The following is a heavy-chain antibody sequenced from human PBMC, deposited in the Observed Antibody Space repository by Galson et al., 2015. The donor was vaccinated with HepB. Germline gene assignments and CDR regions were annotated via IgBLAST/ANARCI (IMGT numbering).Heavy chain of an antibody. D-gene: IGHD5-12*01. J-gene: IGHJ4*02. CDR2: IWYDGSNK. V-gene: IGHV3-33*01. Sequence: SLRLSCAASGFTFSSYGMHWVRQAPGKGLEWVAVIWYDGSNKYYADSVKGRFTISRDNSKNTLYLQMNSLRAEDTAVYYCARGGGYSGYDFFDYWGQGTLVTVSS. CDR3: ARGGGYSGYDFFDY. CDR1: GFTFSSYG.